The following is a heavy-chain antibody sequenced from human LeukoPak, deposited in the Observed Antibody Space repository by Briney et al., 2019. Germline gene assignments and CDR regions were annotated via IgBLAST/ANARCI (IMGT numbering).Heavy chain of an antibody. Sequence: SETLSLTCTVSGGSISSYYWSWIRQPAGKGLAWIGRIYTSGSTNYNPSLKSRVTMSVDTSKNQFSLKLSSVTAADTAVYYCARDREAVGSFDYWGQGTLVTVSS. CDR1: GGSISSYY. CDR3: ARDREAVGSFDY. D-gene: IGHD1-26*01. CDR2: IYTSGST. J-gene: IGHJ4*02. V-gene: IGHV4-4*07.